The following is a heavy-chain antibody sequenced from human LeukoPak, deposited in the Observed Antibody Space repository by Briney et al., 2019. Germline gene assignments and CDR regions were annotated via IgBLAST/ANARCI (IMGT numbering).Heavy chain of an antibody. D-gene: IGHD5-24*01. CDR1: GFTFSSSW. V-gene: IGHV3-74*01. J-gene: IGHJ2*01. CDR3: AREHGDSRGRWLQLGWYFDL. CDR2: INSDGSST. Sequence: GGSLRLSCAASGFTFSSSWMHWVRQAPGKGLVWVSRINSDGSSTSYADSVKGRFTISRDNSKNTLYLQMNSLRAEDTAVYYCAREHGDSRGRWLQLGWYFDLWGRGTLVTVSS.